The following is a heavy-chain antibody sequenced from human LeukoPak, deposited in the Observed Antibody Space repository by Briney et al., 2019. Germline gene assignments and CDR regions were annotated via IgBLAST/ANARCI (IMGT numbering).Heavy chain of an antibody. CDR1: GFTFGDYL. CDR2: ISGGTT. Sequence: GGSLRLSCTASGFTFGDYLMSWFRQAPGKGPEWIGFISGGTTEYAASVKGRFTISRDDSTSIAYLQMNSLTTEDTAVYYCSRGSGWLSVYWGQGTLVTVSS. V-gene: IGHV3-49*03. D-gene: IGHD6-19*01. J-gene: IGHJ4*02. CDR3: SRGSGWLSVY.